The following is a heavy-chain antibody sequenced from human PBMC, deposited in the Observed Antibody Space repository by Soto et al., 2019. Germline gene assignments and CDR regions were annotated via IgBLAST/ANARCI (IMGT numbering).Heavy chain of an antibody. Sequence: GESLKISCKGSGYRFTSYWISWGRQMPGKGLEWRGGIDRSDSYTNYSPSFQGRVTSSADKSSRTAYLQWCSLKASDTAMSCCAMHRYLCRPSCNRGMDGGGQGTTVTV. CDR2: IDRSDSYT. CDR3: AMHRYLCRPSCNRGMDG. D-gene: IGHD2-2*01. V-gene: IGHV5-10-1*01. CDR1: GYRFTSYW. J-gene: IGHJ6*02.